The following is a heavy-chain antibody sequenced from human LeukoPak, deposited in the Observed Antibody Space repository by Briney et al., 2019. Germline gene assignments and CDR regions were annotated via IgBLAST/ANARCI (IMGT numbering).Heavy chain of an antibody. CDR2: ISAYNGNT. D-gene: IGHD4-11*01. CDR1: GYTFTSYG. J-gene: IGHJ4*02. CDR3: ARVYDYSNGIDY. V-gene: IGHV1-18*01. Sequence: ASVKVSCKASGYTFTSYGISWVRQAPGQGLEWMGWISAYNGNTNYAQKLQGRVTMTRNTSISTAYMELSSLRSEDTAVYYCARVYDYSNGIDYWGQGTLVTVSS.